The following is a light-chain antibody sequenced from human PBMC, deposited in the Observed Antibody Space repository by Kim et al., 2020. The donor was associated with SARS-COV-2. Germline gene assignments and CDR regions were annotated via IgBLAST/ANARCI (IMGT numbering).Light chain of an antibody. CDR3: QAWDSSTVV. J-gene: IGLJ3*02. CDR2: QD. CDR1: KLGDKY. Sequence: SYELTQPPSVSVSPGQTASITCSGDKLGDKYACWYQQKPGQSPVLVIYQDKRPSGIPERFSGSNSGNTATLTISGTQAMDEADYYCQAWDSSTVVFGGGT. V-gene: IGLV3-1*01.